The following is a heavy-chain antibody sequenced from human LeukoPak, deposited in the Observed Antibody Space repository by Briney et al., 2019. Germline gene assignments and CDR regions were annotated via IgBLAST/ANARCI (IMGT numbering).Heavy chain of an antibody. Sequence: GGSLRLSCAASGFTFSSYGMHWVRQAPGKGLEWVAFIRYDGSNKYYADSVKGRFTISRDNAKNSLYLQMNSLRAEDTAVYYCARGYCSGGSCYGGDYWGQGTLVTVSS. CDR1: GFTFSSYG. D-gene: IGHD2-15*01. CDR2: IRYDGSNK. CDR3: ARGYCSGGSCYGGDY. J-gene: IGHJ4*02. V-gene: IGHV3-30*02.